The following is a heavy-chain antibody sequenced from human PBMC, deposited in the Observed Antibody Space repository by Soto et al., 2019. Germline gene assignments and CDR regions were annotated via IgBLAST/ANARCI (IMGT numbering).Heavy chain of an antibody. V-gene: IGHV4-34*01. CDR3: ARGSRSLYYYDTSASNYFGP. CDR1: NGSLGGYY. J-gene: IGHJ5*02. CDR2: SNHGGST. D-gene: IGHD3-22*01. Sequence: SETLSLTCAVFNGSLGGYYWSWIRQPPGKGPEWIGESNHGGSTNYNPSLRSRLTISVDTSKNQFSLRMRSVTAADTAVYYCARGSRSLYYYDTSASNYFGPWGQGTLVTVSS.